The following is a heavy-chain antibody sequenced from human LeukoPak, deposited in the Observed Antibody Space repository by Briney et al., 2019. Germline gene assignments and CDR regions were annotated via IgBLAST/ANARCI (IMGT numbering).Heavy chain of an antibody. V-gene: IGHV7-4-1*01. Sequence: ASVKVSCKASGYTFTSYAINWVRQAPGQGLEWMGWINTNTGNPTYAQGFTGRFVFSLDTSVSTAYLQICSLKAEDTAVYYCARGGFGEFPNWFDPWGQGTLVTVSS. CDR3: ARGGFGEFPNWFDP. CDR2: INTNTGNP. D-gene: IGHD3-10*01. J-gene: IGHJ5*02. CDR1: GYTFTSYA.